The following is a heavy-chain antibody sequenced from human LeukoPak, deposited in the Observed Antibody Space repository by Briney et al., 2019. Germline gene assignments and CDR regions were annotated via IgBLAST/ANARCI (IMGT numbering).Heavy chain of an antibody. CDR1: GGSISSSSYY. V-gene: IGHV4-39*01. CDR2: IYYSGST. J-gene: IGHJ3*02. D-gene: IGHD3-22*01. Sequence: PSETLSLTCTVSGGSISSSSYYWGWIRQPPGKGLEWIGCIYYSGSTYYNPSLKSRVTISVDTSKNQFSLKLSSVTAADTAVYYCARSYYYDSSGYYYDAFDIWGQGTMVTVSS. CDR3: ARSYYYDSSGYYYDAFDI.